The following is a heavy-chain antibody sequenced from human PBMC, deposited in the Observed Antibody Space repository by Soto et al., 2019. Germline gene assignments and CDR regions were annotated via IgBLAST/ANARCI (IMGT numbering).Heavy chain of an antibody. V-gene: IGHV1-69*06. J-gene: IGHJ2*01. CDR1: GGTFSNYA. D-gene: IGHD1-1*01. CDR3: ARGSTTNWDLEL. CDR2: IIPLFGTA. Sequence: QVQLVQSGAEVKKPGSSVKVSCRASGGTFSNYAISWVRQAPGQGLEWMGGIIPLFGTANYVQKFQGRVTITAYKSTSPSHTAFNSLKAEDTTIYYCARGSTTNWDLELWCRGTLVRVPS.